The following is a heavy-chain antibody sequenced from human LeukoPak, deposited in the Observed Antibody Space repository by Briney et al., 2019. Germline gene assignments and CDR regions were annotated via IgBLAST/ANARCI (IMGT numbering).Heavy chain of an antibody. CDR1: GGSISSYY. Sequence: ASETLSLTCTVSGGSISSYYWSWIRQPPGKGLEWIGYIYYSGSTNYNPSLKSRVTISLDTSKNQFSLKLSSVTAADTAVYYCARGGVRYFDWLDAFDIWGQGTMVTVSS. J-gene: IGHJ3*02. V-gene: IGHV4-59*01. CDR2: IYYSGST. CDR3: ARGGVRYFDWLDAFDI. D-gene: IGHD3-9*01.